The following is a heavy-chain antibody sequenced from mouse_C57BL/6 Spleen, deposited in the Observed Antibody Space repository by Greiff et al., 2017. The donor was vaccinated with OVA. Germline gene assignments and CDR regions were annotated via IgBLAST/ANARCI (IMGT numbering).Heavy chain of an antibody. D-gene: IGHD3-3*01. Sequence: EVQLQQSGPELVKPGASVKMSCKASGYTFTDYYMHWVKQSHGKSLEWIGYINPNNGGTSYNQKFKGKATLTVNKSSSTAYMELRSLTSEDSSVDYCSRGGTWYFDVWGTGTTVTVSS. V-gene: IGHV1-22*01. CDR1: GYTFTDYY. CDR3: SRGGTWYFDV. J-gene: IGHJ1*03. CDR2: INPNNGGT.